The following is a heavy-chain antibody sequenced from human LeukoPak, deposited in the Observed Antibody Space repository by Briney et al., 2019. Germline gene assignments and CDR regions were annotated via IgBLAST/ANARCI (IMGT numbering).Heavy chain of an antibody. D-gene: IGHD4-11*01. CDR2: IYYSGST. Sequence: SETLSLTCTVSGGSISSYYWSWTRQPPGKGLEWIGYIYYSGSTNYNPSLRSRVTISVDTSKNQFSLKLSSVTAADTAVYYCARDSPYGNYGYYYYGMDVWGQGTTVTVSS. CDR3: ARDSPYGNYGYYYYGMDV. J-gene: IGHJ6*02. V-gene: IGHV4-59*01. CDR1: GGSISSYY.